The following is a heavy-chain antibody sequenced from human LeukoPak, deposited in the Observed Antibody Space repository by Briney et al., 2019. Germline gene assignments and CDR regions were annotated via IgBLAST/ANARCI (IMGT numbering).Heavy chain of an antibody. CDR2: IIPIFGTA. D-gene: IGHD3-10*01. V-gene: IGHV1-69*13. J-gene: IGHJ6*02. CDR3: ATVAGTMVRGVIMGYYYGMDV. Sequence: GASVKVSCKASGGTFSSYAISWVRQAPGQGLEWMGGIIPIFGTANYAQKFQGRVTITADESTSTAYMELSSLRSEDTAVYYCATVAGTMVRGVIMGYYYGMDVWGQGTTVTVSS. CDR1: GGTFSSYA.